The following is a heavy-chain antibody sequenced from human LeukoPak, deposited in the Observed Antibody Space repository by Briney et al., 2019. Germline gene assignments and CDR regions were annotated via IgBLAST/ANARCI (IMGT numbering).Heavy chain of an antibody. CDR2: ISYDGSNK. Sequence: GGSLRLSCTASGFTFSTYSMNWVRQAPGKGLEWVAVISYDGSNKYYADSVKGRFTISRDNSKNTLYLQMHSLRAEDTAVYYCARDSDYYDSSGLDYWGQGTLVTVSS. CDR1: GFTFSTYS. CDR3: ARDSDYYDSSGLDY. V-gene: IGHV3-30*03. D-gene: IGHD3-22*01. J-gene: IGHJ4*02.